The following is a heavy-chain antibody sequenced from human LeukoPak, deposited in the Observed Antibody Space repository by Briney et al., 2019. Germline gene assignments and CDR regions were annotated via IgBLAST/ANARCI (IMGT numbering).Heavy chain of an antibody. Sequence: GRSLRLSCAASGFTFSSYGMHWVRQAPGKGLEWVAVKSYDGSNKYYADSVKGRFTISRDNSKNTLYLQMNSLRAEDTAVYYCAKDSEVWFGAYYFDYWGQGTLVTVSS. J-gene: IGHJ4*02. V-gene: IGHV3-30*18. CDR2: KSYDGSNK. CDR1: GFTFSSYG. D-gene: IGHD3-10*01. CDR3: AKDSEVWFGAYYFDY.